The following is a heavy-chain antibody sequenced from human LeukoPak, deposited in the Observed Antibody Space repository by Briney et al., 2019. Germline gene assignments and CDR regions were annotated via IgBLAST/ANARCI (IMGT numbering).Heavy chain of an antibody. D-gene: IGHD1-26*01. CDR3: ARTLVGATSGPDYYFDS. V-gene: IGHV3-23*01. CDR2: ISGSGNST. J-gene: IGHJ4*02. Sequence: PGGSLRLSCAASGFTVSNNYMNWVRQAPGKGLEWVSAISGSGNSTYYPDSMKGRFTISKDNSKNTLYLQINSLRAEDTAVYYCARTLVGATSGPDYYFDSWGQGTLVTVSS. CDR1: GFTVSNNY.